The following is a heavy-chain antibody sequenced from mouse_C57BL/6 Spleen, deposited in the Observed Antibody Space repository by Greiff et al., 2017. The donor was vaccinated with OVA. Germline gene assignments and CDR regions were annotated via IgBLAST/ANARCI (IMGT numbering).Heavy chain of an antibody. CDR3: TRPAWFAY. CDR1: GYTFTDYE. CDR2: IDPETGGT. Sequence: QVQLKQSGAELVRPGASVTLSCKASGYTFTDYEMHWVKQTPVHGLEWIGAIDPETGGTAYNQKFKGKAILTADKSSLTAYMELRSLTSEDSAVYYCTRPAWFAYWGQGTLVTVSA. J-gene: IGHJ3*01. V-gene: IGHV1-15*01.